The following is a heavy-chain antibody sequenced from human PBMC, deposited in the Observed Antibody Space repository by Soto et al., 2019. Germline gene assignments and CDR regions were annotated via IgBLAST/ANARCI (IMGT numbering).Heavy chain of an antibody. D-gene: IGHD3-22*01. CDR2: IYHSGST. J-gene: IGHJ3*02. V-gene: IGHV4-30-2*01. Sequence: SETLSLTCAVSGGSISSGGYSWSWIRQPPGEGLEWIGYIYHSGSTYYNPSLKSRVTISVDRSKNQFSLKLSSVTAADTAVYYCARGNYYYDSSGSSGAFDIWGQGTMVTVSS. CDR3: ARGNYYYDSSGSSGAFDI. CDR1: GGSISSGGYS.